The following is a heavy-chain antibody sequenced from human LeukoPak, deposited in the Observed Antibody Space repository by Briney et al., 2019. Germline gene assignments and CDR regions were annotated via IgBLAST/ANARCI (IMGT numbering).Heavy chain of an antibody. CDR3: ARGDLQTYCSSTSCHSENWFDP. D-gene: IGHD2-2*01. CDR1: GASISSGSNY. J-gene: IGHJ5*02. CDR2: IYYSGST. Sequence: PSETLSLTCSVSGASISSGSNYWGWIRQPPGKTLEWIGSIYYSGSTYYNPSLKSRVTISVDTSKNQFSLKLSSVTAADTAVYYCARGDLQTYCSSTSCHSENWFDPWGQGTLVTVSS. V-gene: IGHV4-39*07.